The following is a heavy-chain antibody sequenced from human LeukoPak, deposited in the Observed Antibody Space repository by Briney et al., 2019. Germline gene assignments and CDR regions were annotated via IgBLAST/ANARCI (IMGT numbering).Heavy chain of an antibody. CDR3: ARDQYYYDSSGYLFDY. V-gene: IGHV4-39*07. D-gene: IGHD3-22*01. CDR1: GGSISSSSYY. J-gene: IGHJ4*02. CDR2: IYTSGSS. Sequence: SETLSLTCTVSGGSISSSSYYWGWIRQPPGKGLGWIGRIYTSGSSNYNPSLKSRVTMSVDTSKNQFSLKLSSVTAADTAVYYCARDQYYYDSSGYLFDYWGQGTLVTVSS.